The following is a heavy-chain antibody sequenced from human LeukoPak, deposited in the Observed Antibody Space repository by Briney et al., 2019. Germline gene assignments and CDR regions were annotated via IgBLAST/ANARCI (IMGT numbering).Heavy chain of an antibody. J-gene: IGHJ4*02. CDR3: ARDGDYYDSSGYYYALDY. D-gene: IGHD3-22*01. CDR2: INWNSGSI. CDR1: GFTFDDYA. V-gene: IGHV3-9*01. Sequence: GGSLRLSCAASGFTFDDYAMHWVRQAPGKGLEWVSGINWNSGSIGYADSVKGRFTISRDNSKNTLYLQMNSLRAEDTAVYYCARDGDYYDSSGYYYALDYWGQGTLVTVSS.